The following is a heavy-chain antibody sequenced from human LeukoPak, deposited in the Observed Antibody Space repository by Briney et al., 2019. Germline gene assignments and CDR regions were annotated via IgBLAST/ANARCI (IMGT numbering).Heavy chain of an antibody. CDR3: AVPDGYCSSTSCHPYFDY. J-gene: IGHJ4*02. Sequence: ASVKVSCKASGYTFTGYYMHWVRQAPGQGLEWMGWINPNGGGTNYAQKFQGRVTMTRDTSISTAYMELSRLRSDDTAVYYCAVPDGYCSSTSCHPYFDYWGQGTLVTVSS. V-gene: IGHV1-2*02. D-gene: IGHD2-2*01. CDR1: GYTFTGYY. CDR2: INPNGGGT.